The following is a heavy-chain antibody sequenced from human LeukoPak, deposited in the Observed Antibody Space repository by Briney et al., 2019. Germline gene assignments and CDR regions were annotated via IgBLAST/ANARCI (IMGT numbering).Heavy chain of an antibody. CDR1: GLTFSNAW. D-gene: IGHD4-17*01. V-gene: IGHV3-15*01. Sequence: GGSLRLSCAASGLTFSNAWMSWVRQAPGKGLEWVGRIKSKTDGATTDYAAPVKGRFTISSDDSKNTLYLQMNSLITEDTAVYYCTTATVPNQWGQGTLVTVSS. CDR3: TTATVPNQ. J-gene: IGHJ4*02. CDR2: IKSKTDGATT.